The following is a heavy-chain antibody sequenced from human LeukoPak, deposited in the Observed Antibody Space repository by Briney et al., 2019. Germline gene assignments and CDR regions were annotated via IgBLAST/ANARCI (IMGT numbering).Heavy chain of an antibody. CDR3: ARGGGREDSGWYWDFDY. Sequence: PSETLSLTCTVSGGSFSSGSYYWSWVRQPPGKGLEWIGYIYYSGSTNYNPSLKSRVTISVDTSKNQFSLKLSSVTAADTAVYYCARGGGREDSGWYWDFDYWGQGTLVTVSS. CDR2: IYYSGST. J-gene: IGHJ4*02. CDR1: GGSFSSGSYY. V-gene: IGHV4-61*01. D-gene: IGHD6-19*01.